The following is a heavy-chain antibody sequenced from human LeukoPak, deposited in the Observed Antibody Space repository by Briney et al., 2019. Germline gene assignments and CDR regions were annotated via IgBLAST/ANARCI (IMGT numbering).Heavy chain of an antibody. CDR1: GGTFSSYA. Sequence: GSSVKVSCKASGGTFSSYAISWVRQAPGQGLEWMGRIIPIFGTANYAQKFQGRVTITTDESTSTAYMELSNLRSEDTAVYYCARGLQWLAPADYWGQGTLVTVSS. D-gene: IGHD6-19*01. CDR2: IIPIFGTA. J-gene: IGHJ4*02. V-gene: IGHV1-69*05. CDR3: ARGLQWLAPADY.